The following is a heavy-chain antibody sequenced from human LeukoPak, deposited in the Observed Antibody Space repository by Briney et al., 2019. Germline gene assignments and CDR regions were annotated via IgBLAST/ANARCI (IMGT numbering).Heavy chain of an antibody. CDR2: IYYSGST. Sequence: SETLSLTCTVSGGSISSGSYYWSWIRQPPGKGLEWIGYIYYSGSTNYNPSLKSRVTISVDTSKNQFSLKLSSVTAADTAVYYCARSCGGDCYSPVAFDIWGQGTMVTVSS. CDR3: ARSCGGDCYSPVAFDI. V-gene: IGHV4-61*01. D-gene: IGHD2-21*02. J-gene: IGHJ3*02. CDR1: GGSISSGSYY.